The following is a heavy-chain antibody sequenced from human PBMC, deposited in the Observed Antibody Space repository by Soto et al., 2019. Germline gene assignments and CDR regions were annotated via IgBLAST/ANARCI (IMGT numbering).Heavy chain of an antibody. CDR3: ARDYKGHGTDY. CDR1: GGTFSSYT. CDR2: IIPILGIA. Sequence: QVQLVQSGAEVKKPGSSVKVSCKASGGTFSSYTISWVRQAPGQGLEWMGRIIPILGIANYAQKFQGRVTITADKSTSTAYMELSSLRSEDTAVYYCARDYKGHGTDYWGQGTLVTVSS. V-gene: IGHV1-69*08. D-gene: IGHD1-1*01. J-gene: IGHJ4*02.